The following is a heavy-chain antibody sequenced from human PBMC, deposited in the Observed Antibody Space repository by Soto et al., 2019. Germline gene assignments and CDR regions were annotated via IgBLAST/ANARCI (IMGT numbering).Heavy chain of an antibody. CDR2: ISYDGSNK. CDR3: ATLEGGYSYGSPFPFDY. Sequence: GGSLRLSCAASGFTFSSYGMHWVRQAPGKGLEWVAVISYDGSNKYYADSVKGRFTISRDNSKNTLYLQMNSLRAEDTAVYYCATLEGGYSYGSPFPFDYWGKGPLVTVSS. J-gene: IGHJ4*02. CDR1: GFTFSSYG. V-gene: IGHV3-30*03. D-gene: IGHD5-18*01.